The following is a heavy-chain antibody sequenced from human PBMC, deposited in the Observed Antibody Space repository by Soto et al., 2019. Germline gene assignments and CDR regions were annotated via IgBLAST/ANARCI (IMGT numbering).Heavy chain of an antibody. J-gene: IGHJ6*02. CDR1: GYTFTSYG. V-gene: IGHV1-18*01. CDR2: ISAYNGNT. D-gene: IGHD3-3*01. Sequence: ASVKVSCKASGYTFTSYGISWVRQAPGQGLEWMGWISAYNGNTNYAQKLQGRVTMTTDTSTSTADMELRSLRSDDTAVYYCARVAECWSGPSGIYDYYGMDVWGQGTTVTVSS. CDR3: ARVAECWSGPSGIYDYYGMDV.